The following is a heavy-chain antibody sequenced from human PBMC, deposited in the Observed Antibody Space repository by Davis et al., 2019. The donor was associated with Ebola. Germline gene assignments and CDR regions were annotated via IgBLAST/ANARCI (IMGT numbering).Heavy chain of an antibody. CDR3: ARDLNV. J-gene: IGHJ6*02. Sequence: MPSETLSLTCTVSGASISNSYWAWIRQRAGKGLELTGRVYTSGSGSTYYNPSLQSRVTISVDTSKNQFSLRLTSVTAADAAVYYCARDLNVWGQGTTVNVSS. CDR2: VYTSGSGST. CDR1: GASISNSY. V-gene: IGHV4-4*07.